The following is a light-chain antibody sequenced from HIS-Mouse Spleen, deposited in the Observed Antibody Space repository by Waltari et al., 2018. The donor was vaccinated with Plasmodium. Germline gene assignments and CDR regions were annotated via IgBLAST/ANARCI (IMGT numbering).Light chain of an antibody. V-gene: IGKV1-39*01. CDR1: QSISRY. CDR2: AAS. J-gene: IGKJ4*01. CDR3: QQSYSTPQLT. Sequence: DIQMTQSPSSLSASVGDRVIITCRASQSISRYLNWYQQKPGKAPKLLIYAASSLQSGVPSRFSGSGSGTDFTLTISSLQPEDFATYYCQQSYSTPQLTFGGGTKVEIK.